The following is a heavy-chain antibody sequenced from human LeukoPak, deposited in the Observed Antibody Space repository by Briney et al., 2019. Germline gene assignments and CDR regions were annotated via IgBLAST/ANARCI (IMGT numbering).Heavy chain of an antibody. D-gene: IGHD3-10*01. V-gene: IGHV4-39*07. Sequence: PSETLSLTCTVSGGSISSSSYYWGWIRQPPGKGLEWIGSIYYSGSTYYNPSLKSRVTISVDTSKNQFSLKLSSVTAADTAVYYCAREQKSGMVRGVMRYWGQGTLVTVSS. CDR3: AREQKSGMVRGVMRY. CDR2: IYYSGST. CDR1: GGSISSSSYY. J-gene: IGHJ4*02.